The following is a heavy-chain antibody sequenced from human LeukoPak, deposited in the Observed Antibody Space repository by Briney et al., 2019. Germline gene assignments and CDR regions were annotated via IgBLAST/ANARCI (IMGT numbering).Heavy chain of an antibody. CDR1: GDSIRSSSYY. J-gene: IGHJ3*02. D-gene: IGHD2-8*01. CDR2: NYYSGTT. Sequence: SETLSLTCTVSGDSIRSSSYYWAWIRQPPGKGLEWIGTNYYSGTTSYNSSLKSRVTISVDTSKNQVSLKVSSVTAADTAMFYCARIMADQNAFDMWGQGTMVTVSS. CDR3: ARIMADQNAFDM. V-gene: IGHV4-39*01.